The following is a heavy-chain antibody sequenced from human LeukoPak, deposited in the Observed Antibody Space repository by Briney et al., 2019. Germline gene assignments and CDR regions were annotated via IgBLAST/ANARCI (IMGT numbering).Heavy chain of an antibody. CDR2: ISSSSSYI. J-gene: IGHJ6*02. Sequence: GGSLRLSCAASGFTFSSYSMNWVRQAPGKGLEWVSSISSSSSYIYYADSVKGRFTISRDNAKNSLYLQMNSLRAEDTAVYYCARDPGFYDSSGMGLDYYYGMDVWGQGTTVTVSS. CDR3: ARDPGFYDSSGMGLDYYYGMDV. CDR1: GFTFSSYS. V-gene: IGHV3-21*04. D-gene: IGHD3-22*01.